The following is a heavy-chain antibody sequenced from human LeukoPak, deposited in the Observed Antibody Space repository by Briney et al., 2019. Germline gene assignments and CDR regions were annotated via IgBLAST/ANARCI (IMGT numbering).Heavy chain of an antibody. D-gene: IGHD2-8*01. V-gene: IGHV3-7*01. J-gene: IGHJ4*02. Sequence: GGSLRLSCAASGFSFSSYWMSWVRQAPGEGLEWVANIKQDGSEKYYVDSVKGRFTISRDNVKNSLYLQMNSLRAEDTAVYYCARGFYCTNGVCPFDYWGQGTLVTVSS. CDR1: GFSFSSYW. CDR3: ARGFYCTNGVCPFDY. CDR2: IKQDGSEK.